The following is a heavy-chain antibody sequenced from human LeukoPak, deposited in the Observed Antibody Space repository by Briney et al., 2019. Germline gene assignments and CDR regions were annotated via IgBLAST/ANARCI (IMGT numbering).Heavy chain of an antibody. CDR2: IYYSGST. D-gene: IGHD5-18*01. V-gene: IGHV4-59*01. Sequence: SETLSLTCIVSGGSISSYYWSWIRQPPGKGLEWIGYIYYSGSTNYNPSLKSRVTISVDTSKNQFSLKLSSVTAADTAVYYCARSGYSYGADAFDIWGQGTMVTVSS. CDR1: GGSISSYY. J-gene: IGHJ3*02. CDR3: ARSGYSYGADAFDI.